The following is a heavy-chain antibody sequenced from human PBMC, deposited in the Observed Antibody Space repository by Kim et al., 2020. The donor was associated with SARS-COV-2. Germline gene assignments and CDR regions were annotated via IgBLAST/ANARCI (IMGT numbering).Heavy chain of an antibody. D-gene: IGHD6-19*01. CDR2: VNNGNNP. Sequence: GGSLRLSCAASGFTFSRRAMSWVRQAPGKGLEWIASVNNGNNPYYAASVRGRFTVSTDNTKDTFYLQMNSLRADDTALYYCAKDHTSDGWPTFVSWCQG. J-gene: IGHJ4*02. V-gene: IGHV3-23*05. CDR3: AKDHTSDGWPTFVS. CDR1: GFTFSRRA.